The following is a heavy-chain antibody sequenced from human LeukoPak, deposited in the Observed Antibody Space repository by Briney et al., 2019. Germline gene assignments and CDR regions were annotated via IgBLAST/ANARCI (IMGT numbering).Heavy chain of an antibody. CDR1: GFSLRTRGVG. CDR2: IYWDDDK. D-gene: IGHD7-27*01. V-gene: IGHV2-5*02. Sequence: SGPTLLKPTPTLTLTCTFSGFSLRTRGVGVGWIRQPPGKALEWLALIYWDDDKRYSPSLKSSLTITKDTSKNQVVLTMTNMDPVDTATYYCAHLKLGYDYWGQGTLVTVSS. CDR3: AHLKLGYDY. J-gene: IGHJ4*02.